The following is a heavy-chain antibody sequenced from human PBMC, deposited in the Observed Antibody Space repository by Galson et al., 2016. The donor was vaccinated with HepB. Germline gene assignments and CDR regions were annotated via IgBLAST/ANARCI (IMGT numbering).Heavy chain of an antibody. J-gene: IGHJ6*02. V-gene: IGHV3-66*01. CDR1: EFLVSGHY. CDR3: AKAVTIFGVLNVYALGV. Sequence: SLRLSCAASEFLVSGHYMSCVRQGPAKRLERVALIYPPGDTLYAGSVKGRFIISRDSAKNTLYLQMHSLRPGDTGVYYCAKAVTIFGVLNVYALGVWGQGTTVTVSS. CDR2: IYPPGDT. D-gene: IGHD3-3*01.